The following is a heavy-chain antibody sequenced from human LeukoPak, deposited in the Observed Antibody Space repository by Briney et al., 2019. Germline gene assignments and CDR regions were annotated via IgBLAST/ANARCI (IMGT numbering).Heavy chain of an antibody. Sequence: SETLSLTCSFSGGSISNYYWSWVRQPPGKGLEWIGYIYYSGSTDYNPSLKSRATISIDTSKNHFSLRLSSVTAADTASYYCARGYAYGPNYYFDYWGQGALVTVSS. V-gene: IGHV4-59*01. D-gene: IGHD5-18*01. CDR1: GGSISNYY. CDR3: ARGYAYGPNYYFDY. J-gene: IGHJ4*02. CDR2: IYYSGST.